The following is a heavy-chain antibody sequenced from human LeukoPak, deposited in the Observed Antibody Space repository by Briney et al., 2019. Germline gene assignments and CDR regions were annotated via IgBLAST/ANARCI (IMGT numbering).Heavy chain of an antibody. CDR2: ISGSGDNT. D-gene: IGHD3-10*02. J-gene: IGHJ4*02. Sequence: GGSLRLSRAASGFTFSTYGMSWGREAPGERLERVSAISGSGDNTFYAHSVKSRFTISRDNSKNTLYLQMNSLRTEHTALYYCAKDITISGKGYFDYWGQGTLVTVSS. V-gene: IGHV3-23*01. CDR3: AKDITISGKGYFDY. CDR1: GFTFSTYG.